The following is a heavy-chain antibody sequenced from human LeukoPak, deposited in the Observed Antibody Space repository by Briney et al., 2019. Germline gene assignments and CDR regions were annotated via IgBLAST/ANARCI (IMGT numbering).Heavy chain of an antibody. CDR3: ARTRARRGSYSNWFDP. J-gene: IGHJ5*02. D-gene: IGHD1-26*01. Sequence: ASVNVSCKASGYTFTSYDINWVRQAPGQGVEWMGWMNPNSGNTGYAQKFQGRVTMTRNPSISTAYMELSSLRSEDTAVYYCARTRARRGSYSNWFDPWGQGTLVTVSS. V-gene: IGHV1-8*01. CDR1: GYTFTSYD. CDR2: MNPNSGNT.